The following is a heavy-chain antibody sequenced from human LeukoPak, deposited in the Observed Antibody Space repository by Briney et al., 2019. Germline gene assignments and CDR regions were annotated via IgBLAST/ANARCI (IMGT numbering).Heavy chain of an antibody. CDR3: AKAYLDIVVVPAAIGG. CDR2: IGTAGDT. D-gene: IGHD2-2*02. Sequence: GGSLRLSCAASGFTFSSYDMHWVRQATGKGLEWVSAIGTAGDTYYPGSVKGRFTISRDNSKNTLYLQMNSLRAEDTAVYYCAKAYLDIVVVPAAIGGWGQGTLVTVSS. V-gene: IGHV3-13*01. CDR1: GFTFSSYD. J-gene: IGHJ4*02.